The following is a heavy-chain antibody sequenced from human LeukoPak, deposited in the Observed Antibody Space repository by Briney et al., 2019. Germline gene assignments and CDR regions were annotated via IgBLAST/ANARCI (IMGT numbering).Heavy chain of an antibody. V-gene: IGHV4-4*09. CDR3: AKRQGPNSGSYDYFDP. CDR2: IHSSGYT. D-gene: IGHD1-26*01. Sequence: PSETLSLTCTVSGGSISSFYWTWIRQPPGQGLEWIAYIHSSGYTNYNPSLKSRVTISVDTSKNQFSLKVTSVTAADTAVYYCAKRQGPNSGSYDYFDPWCQGTLVTVSS. J-gene: IGHJ5*02. CDR1: GGSISSFY.